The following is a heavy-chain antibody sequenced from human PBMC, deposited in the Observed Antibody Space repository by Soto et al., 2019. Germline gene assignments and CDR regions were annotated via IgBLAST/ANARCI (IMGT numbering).Heavy chain of an antibody. CDR3: ARVQVAQQLMYGMDV. D-gene: IGHD6-13*01. CDR1: GYTFTSYY. V-gene: IGHV1-46*03. CDR2: INPSGGST. J-gene: IGHJ6*02. Sequence: QVQLVQSGAEVKKPGASVKVSCKASGYTFTSYYMHGVRQAPGQGLEWMGIINPSGGSTSYAQKFQGRVTMTRVTSTSTVYMELSSLRSEDTAVYYCARVQVAQQLMYGMDVWGQGTTVTVSS.